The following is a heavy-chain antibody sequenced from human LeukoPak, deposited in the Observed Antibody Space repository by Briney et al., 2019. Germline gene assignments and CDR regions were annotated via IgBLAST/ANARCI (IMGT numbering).Heavy chain of an antibody. CDR1: GGSFSGYY. CDR3: ASERVRGASDY. Sequence: KPSETPSLTCAVYGGSFSGYYWSWIRQPPGKGLEWIGEINHSGSTNYNPSLKSRVTISVDTSKNQFSLKLSSVTAADTAVYYCASERVRGASDYWGQGTLVTVSS. D-gene: IGHD3-16*01. CDR2: INHSGST. J-gene: IGHJ4*02. V-gene: IGHV4-34*01.